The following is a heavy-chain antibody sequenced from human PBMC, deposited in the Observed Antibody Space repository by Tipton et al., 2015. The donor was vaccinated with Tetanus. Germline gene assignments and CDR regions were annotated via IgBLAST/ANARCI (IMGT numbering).Heavy chain of an antibody. V-gene: IGHV3-21*01. CDR2: ISSSSSYI. J-gene: IGHJ6*02. Sequence: SLRLSCAASGFTFSSYSMNWVRQAPGKGLEWVSSISSSSSYIYYADSVKGRFTISRDNAKNSLYLQMNSLRAEDTAVYYCARDGAQPYSSGWFVNYGMDVWGQGTTVTVSS. D-gene: IGHD6-19*01. CDR1: GFTFSSYS. CDR3: ARDGAQPYSSGWFVNYGMDV.